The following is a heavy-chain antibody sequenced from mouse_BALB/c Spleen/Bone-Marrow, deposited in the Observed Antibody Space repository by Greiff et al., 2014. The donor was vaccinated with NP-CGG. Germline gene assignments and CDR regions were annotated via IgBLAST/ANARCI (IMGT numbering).Heavy chain of an antibody. CDR2: IDPANGNY. D-gene: IGHD1-1*01. CDR1: GFNIKDTY. CDR3: AIYYYGSGGFAY. V-gene: IGHV14-3*02. J-gene: IGHJ3*01. Sequence: EVQLQQPGAELVKPGASVRLSCTAPGFNIKDTYMHWVQQSPEQSLEWIGRIDPANGNYKYDPKFQGKATITADTSSNTAYLQLSSLTSEDTAVYYGAIYYYGSGGFAYWGQGTLVTVSA.